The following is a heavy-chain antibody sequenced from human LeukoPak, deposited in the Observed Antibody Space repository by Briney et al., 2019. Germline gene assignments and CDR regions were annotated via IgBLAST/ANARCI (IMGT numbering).Heavy chain of an antibody. CDR2: INHSGST. CDR3: ARHYGP. J-gene: IGHJ4*02. V-gene: IGHV4-34*01. CDR1: GGSFSGYY. D-gene: IGHD3-16*01. Sequence: PSETLSLTCVVYGGSFSGYYWSWIRQPPGKGLEWIGEINHSGSTNYNPSLRSRVTISVDTSKNQFSLKLSSVTATDTAVYYCARHYGPWGQGTLVTVSS.